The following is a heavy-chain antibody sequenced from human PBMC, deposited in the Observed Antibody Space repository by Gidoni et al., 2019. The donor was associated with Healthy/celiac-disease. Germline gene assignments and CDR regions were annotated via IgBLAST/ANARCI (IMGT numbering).Heavy chain of an antibody. CDR2: IYYSGST. Sequence: QVQLQESGPGLVKPSETLSLTCTVSGGSISSYYWSWIRQPPGKGLEWSGYIYYSGSTNYNPSLKSRVTISVDTSKNQFSLKLSSVTAADTAVYYCARNPSLAYWFDPWGQGTLVTVSS. CDR1: GGSISSYY. J-gene: IGHJ5*02. V-gene: IGHV4-59*01. CDR3: ARNPSLAYWFDP. D-gene: IGHD1-26*01.